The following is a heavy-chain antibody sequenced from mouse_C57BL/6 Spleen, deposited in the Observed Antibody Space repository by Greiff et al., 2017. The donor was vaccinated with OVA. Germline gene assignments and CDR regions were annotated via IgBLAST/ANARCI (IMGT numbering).Heavy chain of an antibody. CDR2: IDPENGDT. J-gene: IGHJ2*01. D-gene: IGHD1-1*01. V-gene: IGHV14-4*01. Sequence: EVKLVESGAELVRPGASVKLSCTASGFNIKDDYMHWVKQRPEQGLEWIGWIDPENGDTEYASKFQGKATITADTSSNTAYLQLSSLTSEDTAVYYCTITTVEYYFDYWGQGTTLTVSS. CDR1: GFNIKDDY. CDR3: TITTVEYYFDY.